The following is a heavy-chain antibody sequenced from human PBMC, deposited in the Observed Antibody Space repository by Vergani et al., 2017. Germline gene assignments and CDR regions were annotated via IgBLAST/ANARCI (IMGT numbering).Heavy chain of an antibody. CDR1: GFSLSTAGVG. CDR2: IYWNDDK. V-gene: IGHV2-5*01. J-gene: IGHJ4*02. D-gene: IGHD3-10*01. CDR3: AHVWFGEVFFDY. Sequence: QITLKESGPALVKPTQTLTLTCTFSGFSLSTAGVGVGWIRQPPGKALEWLVLIYWNDDKRYSPSLKSRITTTTDTSKNHVVLPMTNMDPVDTATYYCAHVWFGEVFFDYWGQGTLVTVSS.